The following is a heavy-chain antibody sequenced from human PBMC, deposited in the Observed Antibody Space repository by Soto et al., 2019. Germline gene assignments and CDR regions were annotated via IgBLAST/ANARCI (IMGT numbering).Heavy chain of an antibody. CDR1: GFTFSTSA. CDR2: ISAASSFI. J-gene: IGHJ4*02. CDR3: AIAANIKAGGSKTYYFDN. V-gene: IGHV3-21*02. D-gene: IGHD3-10*01. Sequence: EIQLVESGGGLVKPGGSLRLSCVASGFTFSTSAMHWVRQAPGKGLQWVSSISAASSFIYYRDAVKGRFTVSRDNAKNSLSLHMDSLPAEDTAVYYCAIAANIKAGGSKTYYFDNWGQGTLVTVSS.